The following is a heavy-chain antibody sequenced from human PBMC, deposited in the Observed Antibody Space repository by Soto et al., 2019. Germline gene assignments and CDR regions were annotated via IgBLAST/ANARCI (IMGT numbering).Heavy chain of an antibody. Sequence: QVQLVESGGGLVKPGGSLRLSCAASGFTFSDYYMSWIRQAPGKGLEWVSYISSSSSYTNYADSVKGRFTISRDNAKHSLYLQMNSLRAEDTAVYYCARNIGSGENDYWGQGTLVTVSS. CDR2: ISSSSSYT. V-gene: IGHV3-11*06. J-gene: IGHJ4*02. CDR3: ARNIGSGENDY. CDR1: GFTFSDYY. D-gene: IGHD2-15*01.